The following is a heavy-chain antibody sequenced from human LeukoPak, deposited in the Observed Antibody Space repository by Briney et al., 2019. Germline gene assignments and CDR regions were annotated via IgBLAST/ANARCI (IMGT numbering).Heavy chain of an antibody. Sequence: PSQTLSLTCTVSGGSISSGGYYWSWIRQHPGKGLEWIGHIYHSGTTYYSPSLKSRVTISVNTSKNHFSLKLSSATAADTAVYYCARGDCSSTSCSFDYWGQETLVTVSS. D-gene: IGHD2-2*01. CDR3: ARGDCSSTSCSFDY. CDR1: GGSISSGGYY. V-gene: IGHV4-31*03. CDR2: IYHSGTT. J-gene: IGHJ4*02.